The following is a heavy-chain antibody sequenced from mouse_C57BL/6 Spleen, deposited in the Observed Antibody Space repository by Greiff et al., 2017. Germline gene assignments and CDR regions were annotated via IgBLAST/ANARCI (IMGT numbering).Heavy chain of an antibody. V-gene: IGHV1-72*01. CDR1: GYTFTSYW. CDR2: IDPNSGGT. J-gene: IGHJ3*01. Sequence: VQLQQPGAELVKPGASVKLSCKASGYTFTSYWMHWVKQRPGRGLEWIGRIDPNSGGTKYTEKFKSKATLTVDKPSSPAYMQLSSRTSEDAAVYYCARDWDGYYVWFAYWGQGTLVTVSA. CDR3: ARDWDGYYVWFAY. D-gene: IGHD2-3*01.